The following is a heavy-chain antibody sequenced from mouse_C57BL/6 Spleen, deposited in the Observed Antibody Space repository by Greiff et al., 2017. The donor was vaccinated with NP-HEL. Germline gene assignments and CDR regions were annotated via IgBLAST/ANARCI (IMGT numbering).Heavy chain of an antibody. V-gene: IGHV14-2*01. CDR1: GFNIKDYY. J-gene: IGHJ4*01. Sequence: VQLKQSGAELVKPGASVKLSCTASGFNIKDYYMHWVKQRTEQGLEWIGRIDPEDGETKYAPKFQGKATITADTSSNTAYLQLSSLTSEDTAVYYCARSPSITTVVGAMDYWGQGTSVTVSS. CDR3: ARSPSITTVVGAMDY. D-gene: IGHD1-1*01. CDR2: IDPEDGET.